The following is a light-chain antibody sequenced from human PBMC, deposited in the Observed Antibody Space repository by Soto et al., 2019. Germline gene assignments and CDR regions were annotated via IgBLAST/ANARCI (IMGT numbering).Light chain of an antibody. J-gene: IGKJ5*01. Sequence: EIVMTQSPAALSVSPGERATLSCRASQSVTTNLAWYQQQPGQAPSLLIYAASTRATGIPARFSGSGSGTEFTLTISSLQSEDFAVYYCHQYTKWPSGTFGQGTRLE. V-gene: IGKV3-15*01. CDR2: AAS. CDR3: HQYTKWPSGT. CDR1: QSVTTN.